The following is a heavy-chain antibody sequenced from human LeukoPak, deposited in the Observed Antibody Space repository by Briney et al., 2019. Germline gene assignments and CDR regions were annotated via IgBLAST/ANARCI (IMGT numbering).Heavy chain of an antibody. Sequence: ASVKVSCKASGYTFTGYYVHWVRQAPGQGLEWMGWINPKSGGTNYAQKFQGRVTMTRDTSTSTAYMELSRLRSDDTAVYYCARPSGSYYRIFDYWGQGTLVTVSS. CDR2: INPKSGGT. V-gene: IGHV1-2*02. J-gene: IGHJ4*02. CDR1: GYTFTGYY. CDR3: ARPSGSYYRIFDY. D-gene: IGHD1-26*01.